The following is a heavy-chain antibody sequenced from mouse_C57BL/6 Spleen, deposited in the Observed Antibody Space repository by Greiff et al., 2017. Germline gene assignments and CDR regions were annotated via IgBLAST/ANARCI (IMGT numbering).Heavy chain of an antibody. CDR3: AGYYGYFDV. J-gene: IGHJ1*03. CDR2: IYPGDGDT. Sequence: VQLQQSGPELVKPGASVKISCKASGYAFSSSWMNWVKQRPGKGLEWIGRIYPGDGDTNYNGKFKGKATLTADKSSSTAYMQLSSLTSEDSAVYFCAGYYGYFDVWGTGTTVTVSS. V-gene: IGHV1-82*01. CDR1: GYAFSSSW. D-gene: IGHD2-2*01.